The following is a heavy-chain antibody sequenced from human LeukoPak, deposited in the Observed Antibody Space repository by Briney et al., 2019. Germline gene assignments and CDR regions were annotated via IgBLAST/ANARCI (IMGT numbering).Heavy chain of an antibody. D-gene: IGHD3-9*01. J-gene: IGHJ4*02. CDR1: GGSFSGYY. CDR2: INHIGST. Sequence: SETLSLTCAVYGGSFSGYYWSWIRQPPGKGLEWIGEINHIGSTNYNPSLKSRVTISVDTSKNQFSLKLSSVTAADTAVYYCARSGQYYDILTGYLYRFRGWKPFDYWGQGTLVTVSS. V-gene: IGHV4-34*01. CDR3: ARSGQYYDILTGYLYRFRGWKPFDY.